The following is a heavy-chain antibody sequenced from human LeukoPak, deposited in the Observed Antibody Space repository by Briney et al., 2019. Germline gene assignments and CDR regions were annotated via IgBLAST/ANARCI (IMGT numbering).Heavy chain of an antibody. CDR3: AKGPSVFGVVIMDY. CDR2: ISYDGSNK. CDR1: GFTFSSYG. J-gene: IGHJ4*02. V-gene: IGHV3-30*18. Sequence: GGSLRLSCAASGFTFSSYGMHWVRQAPGKGLEWVAVISYDGSNKYYADSVKGRFTISRDNSKNTLYLQMNSLRAEGTAVYYCAKGPSVFGVVIMDYWGQGTLVTVSS. D-gene: IGHD3-3*01.